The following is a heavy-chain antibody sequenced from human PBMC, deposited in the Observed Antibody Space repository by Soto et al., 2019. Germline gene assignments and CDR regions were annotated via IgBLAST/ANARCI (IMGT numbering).Heavy chain of an antibody. CDR1: GFTFSNYY. J-gene: IGHJ6*02. V-gene: IGHV3-48*02. Sequence: VQLVESGGGLVQPGGSLRLSCAASGFTFSNYYMNWVRQAPGKGLEWVSYISSASHTIYYADSVRGRFTISRDNATTSLFLPMNSLRDADTAMYYFARASHFGYGMAVWGQGSTVTVSS. CDR2: ISSASHTI. D-gene: IGHD3-10*01. CDR3: ARASHFGYGMAV.